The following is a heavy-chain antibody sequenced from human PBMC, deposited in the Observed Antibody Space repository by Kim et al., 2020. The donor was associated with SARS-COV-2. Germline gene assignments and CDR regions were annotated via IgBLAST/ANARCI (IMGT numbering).Heavy chain of an antibody. CDR2: IYYSGST. D-gene: IGHD1-26*01. Sequence: SETLSLTCTVSGGSISSSSYYWGWIRQPPGKGLEWIGSIYYSGSTYYNLPLKSRVTLSVDTSKNQFSLKLSSVPAADTAVISCAGNLDSGCYLESVWGQG. J-gene: IGHJ3*01. CDR3: AGNLDSGCYLESV. V-gene: IGHV4-39*01. CDR1: GGSISSSSYY.